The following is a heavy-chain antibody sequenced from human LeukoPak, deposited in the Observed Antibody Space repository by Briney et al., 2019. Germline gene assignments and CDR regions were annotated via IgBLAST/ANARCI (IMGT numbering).Heavy chain of an antibody. CDR3: ARLSGSYLDY. Sequence: AGESLRLSCAASGFTFSSYGMHWIRQAPGKGLEWVAFIWYDGSNKYYADSVKGRFTISRDNSKNTVYLQMNSLRAEDTAVYYCARLSGSYLDYWGQGTLVTVSS. D-gene: IGHD1-26*01. CDR1: GFTFSSYG. CDR2: IWYDGSNK. J-gene: IGHJ4*02. V-gene: IGHV3-33*01.